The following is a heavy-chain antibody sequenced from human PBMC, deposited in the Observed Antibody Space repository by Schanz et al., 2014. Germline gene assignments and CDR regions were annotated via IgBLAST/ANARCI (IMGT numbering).Heavy chain of an antibody. CDR2: ISGSNGNT. CDR1: GYTFTSYG. V-gene: IGHV1-18*01. Sequence: QVQLVQSGAEVKKPGASVKVSCKASGYTFTSYGISWVRQAPGQGLEWMGWISGSNGNTNYTQKFQGRVTITADTFTTTAYMELSGLRSEDTAVYYCARGGYSSGWYDRDIAHFDYWGQGTLVTVSS. D-gene: IGHD6-19*01. J-gene: IGHJ4*02. CDR3: ARGGYSSGWYDRDIAHFDY.